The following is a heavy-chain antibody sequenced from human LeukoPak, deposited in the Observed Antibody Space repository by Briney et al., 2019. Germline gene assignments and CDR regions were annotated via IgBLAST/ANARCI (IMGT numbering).Heavy chain of an antibody. CDR3: ASSFIYSSGCDY. CDR2: IYSGGST. J-gene: IGHJ4*02. Sequence: GSLRLSCAASGFTVSSNYMSWVRQAPGKGLEWVSVIYSGGSTYYADSVKGRFTISRDNSKNTLYLQMNSLRAEDTAVYYCASSFIYSSGCDYWGQGTLVTVSS. V-gene: IGHV3-53*01. D-gene: IGHD6-19*01. CDR1: GFTVSSNY.